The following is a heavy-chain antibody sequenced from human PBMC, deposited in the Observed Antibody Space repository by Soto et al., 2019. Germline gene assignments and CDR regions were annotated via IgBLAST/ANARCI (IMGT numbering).Heavy chain of an antibody. J-gene: IGHJ6*02. Sequence: QVQLVQSGAEVKKPGSSVKVSCQVSGGTFSNYAIDWVRLAPGHGLEWMGGIVPIFGTTYYTQKFQGRATIIADESTTTAYLEMSSLRSEDTAIYYCARVEAVAGLYNYPGLDVWGQGTAVTVSS. V-gene: IGHV1-69*12. D-gene: IGHD6-19*01. CDR1: GGTFSNYA. CDR3: ARVEAVAGLYNYPGLDV. CDR2: IVPIFGTT.